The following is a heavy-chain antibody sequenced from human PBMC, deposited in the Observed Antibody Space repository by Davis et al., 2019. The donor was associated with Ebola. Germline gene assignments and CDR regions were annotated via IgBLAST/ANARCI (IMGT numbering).Heavy chain of an antibody. CDR3: ARAVITGGQ. V-gene: IGHV4-59*08. CDR2: IYYSGST. D-gene: IGHD3-16*01. Sequence: SETLSLTCTVSGGSISSYYWSWIRQPPGKGLEWIGYIYYSGSTNYNPSLKSRVTISVDTSKNQFSLRLTSVTAADTAIYYCARAVITGGQWGQGTLVTVSS. CDR1: GGSISSYY. J-gene: IGHJ4*02.